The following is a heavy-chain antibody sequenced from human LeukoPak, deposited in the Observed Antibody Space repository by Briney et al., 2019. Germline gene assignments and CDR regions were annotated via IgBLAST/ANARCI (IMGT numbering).Heavy chain of an antibody. CDR2: ISAYNGNT. J-gene: IGHJ4*02. CDR3: ARALSYWSQNWGSPFDY. CDR1: GYTFTSYG. V-gene: IGHV1-18*01. D-gene: IGHD7-27*01. Sequence: GASVKVSCKASGYTFTSYGISWVRQAPGQGLEWMGWISAYNGNTNYAQKLQGRVTMTTDTSTSTAYMELRSLRSVDTAVYYCARALSYWSQNWGSPFDYWGQGTLVTVSS.